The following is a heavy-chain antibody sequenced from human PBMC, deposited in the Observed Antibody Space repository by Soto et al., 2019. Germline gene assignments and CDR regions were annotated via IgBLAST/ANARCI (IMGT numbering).Heavy chain of an antibody. D-gene: IGHD6-6*01. Sequence: SETLSLTCAVYGGSFSGYYWSWIRQPPGKGLEWIGEINHSGSTNYNPSLKSRVTISVDTSKNQFSLKLSSVTAADTAVYYCARGRGEYSSSSGSNWFDPWGQGTPVTVSS. V-gene: IGHV4-34*01. CDR1: GGSFSGYY. CDR3: ARGRGEYSSSSGSNWFDP. J-gene: IGHJ5*02. CDR2: INHSGST.